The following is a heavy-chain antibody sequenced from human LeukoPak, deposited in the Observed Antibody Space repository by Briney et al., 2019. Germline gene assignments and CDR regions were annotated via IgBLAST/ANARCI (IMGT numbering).Heavy chain of an antibody. Sequence: PGGSLRLSCAASGFTFSNAWMSWVRQAPGKGLEWVGRIKSKTDGGTTDYAAPVKGRFTISRDDSKNTLYLQMNSLKTEDTAVYYCTTDLRNVPRRFLAGLTDAFDIWGQGTMVTVSS. CDR1: GFTFSNAW. CDR2: IKSKTDGGTT. J-gene: IGHJ3*02. D-gene: IGHD3-3*01. V-gene: IGHV3-15*01. CDR3: TTDLRNVPRRFLAGLTDAFDI.